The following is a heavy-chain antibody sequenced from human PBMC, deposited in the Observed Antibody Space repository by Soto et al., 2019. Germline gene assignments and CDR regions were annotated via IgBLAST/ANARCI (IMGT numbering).Heavy chain of an antibody. CDR1: GFSFSDYF. D-gene: IGHD6-6*01. Sequence: ASVKVSCKASGFSFSDYFMHWVRQAPGQGLEWMGIINPSGDSRNYAQKFQGRVTITRDTSTSTVYMDLSSLRYEDTAVYYCASSGIAARRSRVDYYYYGMDVWGQGTTVTVSS. V-gene: IGHV1-46*01. CDR3: ASSGIAARRSRVDYYYYGMDV. J-gene: IGHJ6*02. CDR2: INPSGDSR.